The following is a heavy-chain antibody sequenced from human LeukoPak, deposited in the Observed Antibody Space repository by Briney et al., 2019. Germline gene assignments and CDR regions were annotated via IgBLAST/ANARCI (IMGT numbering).Heavy chain of an antibody. Sequence: SETLSLTCAVSGDSMTSNNWWSWVRQPPGKGLEWIGYMYYSGSTNYNPSLKSRVTISIDTSSRQFSLKLTSVTTADTAVYYCASSTSWYQSSGRHFGSWGQGTLVTVSS. CDR1: GDSMTSNN. CDR2: MYYSGST. V-gene: IGHV4-4*02. D-gene: IGHD6-13*01. J-gene: IGHJ4*02. CDR3: ASSTSWYQSSGRHFGS.